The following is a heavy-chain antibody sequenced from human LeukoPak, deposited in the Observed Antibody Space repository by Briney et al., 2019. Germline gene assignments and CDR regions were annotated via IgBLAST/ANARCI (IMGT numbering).Heavy chain of an antibody. D-gene: IGHD3-10*01. CDR1: GYSFTSYW. V-gene: IGHV5-51*01. J-gene: IGHJ6*02. CDR3: ARLTMVRGVTSGMDV. Sequence: GESVKISCKGSGYSFTSYWIGWVRQMPGKGLEWMGIIYPGDSDTRYSPSFQGQVTISADKSISTAYLQWSSLKASDTAMYYCARLTMVRGVTSGMDVWGQGTTVTVSS. CDR2: IYPGDSDT.